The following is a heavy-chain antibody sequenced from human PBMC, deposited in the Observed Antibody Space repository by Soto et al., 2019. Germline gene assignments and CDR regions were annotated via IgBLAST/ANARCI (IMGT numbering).Heavy chain of an antibody. Sequence: XGCLRLSFAASGFTFSSYPTSWVRQDPGKGLEWVSAISGSVGSTYYADSVKGRFTISRDNSKNTLYLQMNSLRAEDTAVYSCAKLDSSGSRFDYWGQGTMVTVS. D-gene: IGHD3-22*01. J-gene: IGHJ4*02. CDR3: AKLDSSGSRFDY. CDR2: ISGSVGST. V-gene: IGHV3-23*01. CDR1: GFTFSSYP.